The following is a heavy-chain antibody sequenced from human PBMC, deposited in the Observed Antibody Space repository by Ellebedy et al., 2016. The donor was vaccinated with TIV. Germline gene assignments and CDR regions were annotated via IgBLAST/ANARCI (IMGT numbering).Heavy chain of an antibody. Sequence: MPSETLSLTCSVSGGSITGYYWSWIRQPPGKGLASIGYNYYSGSTNYNPSLKSRVTIAVNTSKNQFSLKLSSVTAADTAVYYCARLGALDTIGYYFEYWGHGTLVTVSS. CDR3: ARLGALDTIGYYFEY. J-gene: IGHJ4*01. CDR2: NYYSGST. V-gene: IGHV4-59*08. D-gene: IGHD3-22*01. CDR1: GGSITGYY.